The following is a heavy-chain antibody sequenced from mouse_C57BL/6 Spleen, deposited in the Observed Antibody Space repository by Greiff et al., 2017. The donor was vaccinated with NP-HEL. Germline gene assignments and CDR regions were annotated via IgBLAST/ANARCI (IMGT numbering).Heavy chain of an antibody. CDR3: VRDQDHYYGSSFDY. CDR1: GFTFNTYA. Sequence: EVQVVESGGGLVQPKGSLKLSCAASGFTFNTYAMHWVRQAPGKGLEWVARIRSKSSNYATYYADSVKDRFTISRDDSQSMLYLQMNNLKTEDTAMYYCVRDQDHYYGSSFDYWGQGTTLTVSS. V-gene: IGHV10-3*01. D-gene: IGHD1-1*01. J-gene: IGHJ2*01. CDR2: IRSKSSNYAT.